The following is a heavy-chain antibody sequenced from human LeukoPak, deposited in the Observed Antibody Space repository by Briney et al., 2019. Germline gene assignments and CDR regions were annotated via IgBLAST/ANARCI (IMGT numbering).Heavy chain of an antibody. CDR3: AGEDITGYYFDY. CDR2: IYYSGST. Sequence: SETLSLTCTVSGGSISSSSYYWGWIRQPPGKGLEWIGSIYYSGSTYYNPSLKSRVTISVDTSKNQFSLKLSSVTAADTAVYYCAGEDITGYYFDYWGQGTLVTVSS. D-gene: IGHD1-14*01. CDR1: GGSISSSSYY. V-gene: IGHV4-39*01. J-gene: IGHJ4*02.